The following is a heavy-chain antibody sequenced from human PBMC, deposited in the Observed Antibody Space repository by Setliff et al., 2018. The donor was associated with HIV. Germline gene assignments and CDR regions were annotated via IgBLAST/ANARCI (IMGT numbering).Heavy chain of an antibody. J-gene: IGHJ4*02. CDR1: GYTFTSYA. V-gene: IGHV1-3*01. D-gene: IGHD3-22*01. CDR3: ATYHYYDSSAYFIDLYYFDY. Sequence: GASVKVSCKASGYTFTSYAIHWVRQAPGQSLEWMGCINGGKGDTKYPQRFQGRVTITTDEPTNTVYMELSSLRPEDTAVYYCATYHYYDSSAYFIDLYYFDYWGQGTLVTVSS. CDR2: INGGKGDT.